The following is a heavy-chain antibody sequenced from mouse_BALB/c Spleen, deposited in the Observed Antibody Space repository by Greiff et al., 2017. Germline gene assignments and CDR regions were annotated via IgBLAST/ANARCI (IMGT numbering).Heavy chain of an antibody. D-gene: IGHD1-1*01. J-gene: IGHJ3*01. CDR2: ILPGSGST. V-gene: IGHV1-9*01. Sequence: QVHVKQSGAELMTPGASVKISCKATGYTFSSYWIEWVKQRPGHGLEWIGEILPGSGSTNYNEKFKGKATFTADTSSNTAYMQLSSLTSEDSAVYYCARVDYYGSRFAYWGQGTLVTVSA. CDR3: ARVDYYGSRFAY. CDR1: GYTFSSYW.